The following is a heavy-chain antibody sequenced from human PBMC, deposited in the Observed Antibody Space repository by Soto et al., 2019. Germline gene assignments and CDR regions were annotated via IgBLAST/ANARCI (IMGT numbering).Heavy chain of an antibody. CDR1: GGSISSGGYY. CDR2: IYYIGST. V-gene: IGHV4-31*01. CDR3: ARSVFP. Sequence: QVQLQESGPGLVKPSQTLSLTCTVSGGSISSGGYYWNWIRQHPGKGLEWIAYIYYIGSTYYNPSLKSQVTISLHTSKNQFSLTLSSVTAADTAVYYCARSVFPWGPGMLVTVSS. J-gene: IGHJ5*02.